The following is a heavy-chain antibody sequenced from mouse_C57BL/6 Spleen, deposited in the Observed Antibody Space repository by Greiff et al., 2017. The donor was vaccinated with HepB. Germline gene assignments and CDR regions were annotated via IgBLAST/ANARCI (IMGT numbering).Heavy chain of an antibody. V-gene: IGHV1-82*01. CDR2: IYPGDGDT. J-gene: IGHJ2*01. Sequence: VQRVESGPELVKPGASVKISCKASGYAFSSSWMNWVKQRPGKGLEWIGRIYPGDGDTNYNGKFKGKATLTADKSSSTAYMQLSSLTSEDSAVYFCARRGTTVDFDYWGQGTTLTVSS. CDR1: GYAFSSSW. CDR3: ARRGTTVDFDY. D-gene: IGHD1-1*01.